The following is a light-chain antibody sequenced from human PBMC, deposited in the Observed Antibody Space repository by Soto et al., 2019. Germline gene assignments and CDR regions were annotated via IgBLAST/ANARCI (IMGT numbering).Light chain of an antibody. V-gene: IGLV2-11*01. Sequence: QSALTQPRSVSGSPGQSVTISCTGTSXDVGSYDFVSWYQQHPGKAPKLMIYDVTKRPSGVPDRFSGSKSGNTASLTIYGLQAEDEADYYCCSYAGSYNYVFASGTKLTVL. CDR1: SXDVGSYDF. CDR2: DVT. J-gene: IGLJ1*01. CDR3: CSYAGSYNYV.